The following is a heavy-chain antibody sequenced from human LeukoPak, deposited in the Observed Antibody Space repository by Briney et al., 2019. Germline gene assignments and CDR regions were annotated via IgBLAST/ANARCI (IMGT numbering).Heavy chain of an antibody. V-gene: IGHV3-30*18. Sequence: GGSLRLSCAASGFTVSRHGMHWVRQAPGKGLEWMAFISYDGSKKYYADSVKGRFTISRDNSKTALFLQMDSLRTEDTAVYYCAKDFSTSWASFDYWGQGTLVTVSS. D-gene: IGHD6-13*01. CDR1: GFTVSRHG. CDR2: ISYDGSKK. CDR3: AKDFSTSWASFDY. J-gene: IGHJ4*02.